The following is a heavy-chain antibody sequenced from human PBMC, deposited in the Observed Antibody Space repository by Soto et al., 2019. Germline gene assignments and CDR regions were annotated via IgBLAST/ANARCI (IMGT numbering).Heavy chain of an antibody. D-gene: IGHD3-22*01. Sequence: PVKVSCKASGGTFSSYAISWVRQAPGQGLERMGGIIPIFGTANYAQKFQGRVTITADESTSTAYMELSSLRSEDTAVYYCARGVYYYDSSGYYPYYFDYWGQGTLVTVSS. J-gene: IGHJ4*02. CDR2: IIPIFGTA. CDR1: GGTFSSYA. CDR3: ARGVYYYDSSGYYPYYFDY. V-gene: IGHV1-69*13.